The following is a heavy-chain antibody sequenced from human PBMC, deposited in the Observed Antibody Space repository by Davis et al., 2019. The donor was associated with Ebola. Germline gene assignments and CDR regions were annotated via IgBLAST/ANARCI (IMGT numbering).Heavy chain of an antibody. V-gene: IGHV3-73*01. D-gene: IGHD4-11*01. Sequence: GGSLRLSCAASGFTFSGYAMHRVRQASGKGLEWVGRIRSKANSYATAYAASVKGRFTISRDDSKNTAYLQMNSLKTEDTAVYYCTTTTTASDYWGQGTLVTVSS. CDR2: IRSKANSYAT. J-gene: IGHJ4*02. CDR3: TTTTTASDY. CDR1: GFTFSGYA.